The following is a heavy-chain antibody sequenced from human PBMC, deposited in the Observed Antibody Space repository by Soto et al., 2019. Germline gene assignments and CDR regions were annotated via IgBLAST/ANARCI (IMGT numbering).Heavy chain of an antibody. CDR1: GFTFSSYW. D-gene: IGHD6-19*01. CDR3: AIPGIAVAGTPAPFQH. CDR2: INSDGSST. V-gene: IGHV3-74*01. Sequence: GGSLRLSCAASGFTFSSYWMHWVRQAPGKGLVWVSRINSDGSSTSYADSVKGRFTISRDNAKNTLYLQMNSLRAEDTAVYYCAIPGIAVAGTPAPFQHWGQGTLVTVSS. J-gene: IGHJ1*01.